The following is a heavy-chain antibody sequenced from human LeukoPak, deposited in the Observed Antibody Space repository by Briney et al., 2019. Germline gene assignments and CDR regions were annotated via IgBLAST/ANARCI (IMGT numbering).Heavy chain of an antibody. J-gene: IGHJ3*02. Sequence: PSETLSLTCTVSGGSVSSGSYYWSWIRQPPGKGLEWIGYIYYSGSTNYNPSLKSRVTISVDTSKNQFSLKLSSVTAADTAVYYCARSEYSSGWPSPTPENDAFDIWGQGTMVTVSS. CDR3: ARSEYSSGWPSPTPENDAFDI. CDR1: GGSVSSGSYY. CDR2: IYYSGST. V-gene: IGHV4-61*01. D-gene: IGHD6-19*01.